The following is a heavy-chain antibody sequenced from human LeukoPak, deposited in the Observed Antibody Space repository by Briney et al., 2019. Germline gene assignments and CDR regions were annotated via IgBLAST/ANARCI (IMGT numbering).Heavy chain of an antibody. V-gene: IGHV1-2*02. CDR2: INPNSGGT. J-gene: IGHJ5*02. Sequence: ASVKVSCKASGYTFTGYYMHWVRQAPGQGLEWMGWINPNSGGTNYAQKFQGRVTMTRDTSISTAYMELSSLRSEDTAVYYCARGRITMVRGVRYWFDPWGQGTLVTVSS. CDR1: GYTFTGYY. D-gene: IGHD3-10*01. CDR3: ARGRITMVRGVRYWFDP.